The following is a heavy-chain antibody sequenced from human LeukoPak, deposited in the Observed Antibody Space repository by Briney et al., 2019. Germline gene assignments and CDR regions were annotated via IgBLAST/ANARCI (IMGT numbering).Heavy chain of an antibody. D-gene: IGHD5-18*01. CDR1: GFTFSSYA. J-gene: IGHJ4*02. CDR3: ASPSGYSYGEKYY. V-gene: IGHV3-30-3*01. CDR2: ISYDGSNK. Sequence: GGSLRLSCAASGFTFSSYAMHWVRQAPGKGLEWVAVISYDGSNKYYADSVKGRFTISRDNSKNTLYLQMNSLRAEDTAVYYCASPSGYSYGEKYYWGQGTLVTVSS.